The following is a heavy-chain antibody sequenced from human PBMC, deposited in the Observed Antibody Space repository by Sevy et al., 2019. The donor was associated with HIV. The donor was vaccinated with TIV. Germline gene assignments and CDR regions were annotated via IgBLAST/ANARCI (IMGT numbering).Heavy chain of an antibody. D-gene: IGHD2-8*02. CDR3: AKVPHTGRYWVGGDY. Sequence: GGSLRLSCAASGFTFSSYAMSWVRQAPGKGLEWVSAISGSGGSTYYGDSGKGRFTISRDNSKNTLYLQMNSLRAEDTAVYYCAKVPHTGRYWVGGDYWGQGTLVTVSS. J-gene: IGHJ4*02. CDR2: ISGSGGST. V-gene: IGHV3-23*01. CDR1: GFTFSSYA.